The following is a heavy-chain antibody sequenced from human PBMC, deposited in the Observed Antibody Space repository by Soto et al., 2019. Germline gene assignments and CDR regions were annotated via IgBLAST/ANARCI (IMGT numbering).Heavy chain of an antibody. V-gene: IGHV1-24*01. CDR1: CYTLSELS. CDR3: ARAMVRGVITTYGMDV. D-gene: IGHD3-10*01. Sequence: XSVQVSFKVSCYTLSELSMHWVRQAPGKGLEWMGGFDPEYGETIYAQKFQGRVTMTEDTSTDTAYMELSSLRSEDTAVYYCARAMVRGVITTYGMDVWGQGTTVTVSS. J-gene: IGHJ6*02. CDR2: FDPEYGET.